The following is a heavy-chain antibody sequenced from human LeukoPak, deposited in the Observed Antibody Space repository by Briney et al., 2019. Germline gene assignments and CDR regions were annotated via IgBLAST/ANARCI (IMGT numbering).Heavy chain of an antibody. V-gene: IGHV4-39*07. Sequence: SETLSLTCTVSGGSINSSSHYWGWIRQPPGKGLEWIGNIYYNGKSYYNPSLKSRVTISVDTSKNQFSLKLSSVTAADTAVYYCARVTRTPYYYYGMDVWGQGTTVTVSS. D-gene: IGHD2-2*01. J-gene: IGHJ6*02. CDR1: GGSINSSSHY. CDR3: ARVTRTPYYYYGMDV. CDR2: IYYNGKS.